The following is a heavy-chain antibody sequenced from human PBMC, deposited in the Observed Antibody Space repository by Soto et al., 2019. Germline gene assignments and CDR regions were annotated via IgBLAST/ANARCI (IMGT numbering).Heavy chain of an antibody. CDR2: ISAYNGNT. J-gene: IGHJ4*02. CDR3: ARAGQYYDSSGYAN. D-gene: IGHD3-22*01. Sequence: QVTLVQSGTEVKKPGASMKVSCKASGYSFGTSGISWVRQAPGQGLEWMGWISAYNGNTNYEQKLQDRVTMTTDTSTNTAYLELRSLRSDDTAVYYCARAGQYYDSSGYANWGQGTLVTVSS. V-gene: IGHV1-18*01. CDR1: GYSFGTSG.